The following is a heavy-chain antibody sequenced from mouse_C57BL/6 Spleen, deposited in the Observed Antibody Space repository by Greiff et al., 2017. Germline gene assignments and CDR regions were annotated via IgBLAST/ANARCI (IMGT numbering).Heavy chain of an antibody. CDR3: ARWGTVVADAMDY. Sequence: QVQLQQSGAELMKPGASVKLSCKATGYTFTGYWIEWVKQRPGHGLEWIGEILPGSGSTNYNEKFKGTATFTADTSSNTAYMQLSSRTTEDSAIYYGARWGTVVADAMDYGGQGTSGTVAS. CDR1: GYTFTGYW. J-gene: IGHJ4*01. CDR2: ILPGSGST. V-gene: IGHV1-9*01. D-gene: IGHD1-1*01.